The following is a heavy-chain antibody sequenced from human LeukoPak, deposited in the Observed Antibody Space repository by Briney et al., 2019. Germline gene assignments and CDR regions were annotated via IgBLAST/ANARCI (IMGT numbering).Heavy chain of an antibody. D-gene: IGHD4-23*01. CDR1: GGSFSGYY. J-gene: IGHJ4*02. V-gene: IGHV4-59*01. Sequence: SSETLSLTCAVYGGSFSGYYWNWIRQPPGKGLEWIGNINCIGNTNYNPSLKTRVTISIDTSKNQFSLTLRSVTTADTALYYCARDWELGYWGQGTRVTVSS. CDR2: INCIGNT. CDR3: ARDWELGY.